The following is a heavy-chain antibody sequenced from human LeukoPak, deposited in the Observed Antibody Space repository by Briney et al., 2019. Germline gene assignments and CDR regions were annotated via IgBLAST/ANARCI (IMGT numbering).Heavy chain of an antibody. CDR1: GFTVSSNY. V-gene: IGHV3-53*01. Sequence: PGGSLRLSCAASGFTVSSNYMCWVRQAPGKGLEWVSVIYSGGSTYYADSVKGRFTISRDNSKNTLYLQMNSLRAEDTAVYYCARGRVGATVTSPWGQGTLVTVSS. J-gene: IGHJ5*02. D-gene: IGHD4-17*01. CDR3: ARGRVGATVTSP. CDR2: IYSGGST.